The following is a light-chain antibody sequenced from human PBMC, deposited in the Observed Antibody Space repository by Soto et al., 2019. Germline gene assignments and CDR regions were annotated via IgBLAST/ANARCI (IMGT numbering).Light chain of an antibody. V-gene: IGLV1-51*01. CDR2: DND. CDR1: RSNIGNNA. Sequence: QSVLTQPPSVSAAPGQKVTVSCSGSRSNIGNNAVAWYPHLPGTAPKLLISDNDKRPSGISDRFSASKSGTSATLAITGLQTGDEADYYCETWDSSLSAGVFGGGTKLTVL. J-gene: IGLJ3*02. CDR3: ETWDSSLSAGV.